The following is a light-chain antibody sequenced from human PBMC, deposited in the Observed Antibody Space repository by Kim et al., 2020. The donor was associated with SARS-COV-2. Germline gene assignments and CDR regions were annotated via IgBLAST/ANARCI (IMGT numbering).Light chain of an antibody. CDR3: QQYNSYLWT. CDR2: KAS. J-gene: IGKJ1*01. CDR1: QSISSW. Sequence: DIQMTQSPSTLSASVGDRVTITCRASQSISSWLAWYQQKPGKAPKLLIYKASSLESGGPSRFSGSGSGTEFTLTINSLQPDDFATYYCQQYNSYLWTFGQGTKVDIK. V-gene: IGKV1-5*03.